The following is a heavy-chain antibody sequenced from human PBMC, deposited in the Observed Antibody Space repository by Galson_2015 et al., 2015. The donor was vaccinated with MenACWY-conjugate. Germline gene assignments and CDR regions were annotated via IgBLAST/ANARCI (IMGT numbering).Heavy chain of an antibody. Sequence: CAISGDSVSSNSAAWNWIRQSPSRGLEWLGRTYYRSKWYNDYAVSVKSRITINPDTSKNQFSLQLNSVTPEDTAVYYCARRSQWSPGYGYFDYWGQGILVTVSS. J-gene: IGHJ4*02. D-gene: IGHD5-12*01. CDR3: ARRSQWSPGYGYFDY. CDR1: GDSVSSNSAA. V-gene: IGHV6-1*01. CDR2: TYYRSKWYN.